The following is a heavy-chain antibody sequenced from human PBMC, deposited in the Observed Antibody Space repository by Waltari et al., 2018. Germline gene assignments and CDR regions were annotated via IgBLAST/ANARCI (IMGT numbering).Heavy chain of an antibody. V-gene: IGHV3-53*01. J-gene: IGHJ3*02. D-gene: IGHD3-16*01. CDR2: IYSGGGT. Sequence: EVQLVESGGGLIQPGGSLRISCAASGFTVSNNYITWVRQAPGKGLEWVSVIYSGGGTYYADSVRGRFTISRDKVKNTVYLQMNSLRAEDTAVYYCAKGESGAPYDASDIWGQGTLVTVSS. CDR3: AKGESGAPYDASDI. CDR1: GFTVSNNY.